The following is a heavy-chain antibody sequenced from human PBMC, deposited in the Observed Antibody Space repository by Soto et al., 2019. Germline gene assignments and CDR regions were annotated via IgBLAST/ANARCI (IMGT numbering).Heavy chain of an antibody. V-gene: IGHV3-23*01. Sequence: EMQLLESGGALEQPGGSLRLSCAASGLTFSAYAMTWVRLPPGRGLDYVSAITSSGDKSWYADSVKGRFTGSRDNSKRIRDLQINSLRGEATAIYYCANAARGGGYGDWYSALWGRGALVTVSS. CDR1: GLTFSAYA. CDR3: ANAARGGGYGDWYSAL. D-gene: IGHD5-12*01. CDR2: ITSSGDKS. J-gene: IGHJ2*01.